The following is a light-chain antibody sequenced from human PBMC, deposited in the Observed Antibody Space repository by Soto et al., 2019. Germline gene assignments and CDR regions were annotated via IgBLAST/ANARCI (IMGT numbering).Light chain of an antibody. CDR2: GES. CDR3: QQYNNWPRA. V-gene: IGKV3-15*01. CDR1: QSVSSN. Sequence: EIVMTQSPATLSVSPGERATLSCRASQSVSSNLAWYQQKPGQAPRLLIYGESTRATGIPARFSGSWSGTEFTLTISSLQSEDFAVYYCQQYNNWPRAFGQGTKVEIK. J-gene: IGKJ1*01.